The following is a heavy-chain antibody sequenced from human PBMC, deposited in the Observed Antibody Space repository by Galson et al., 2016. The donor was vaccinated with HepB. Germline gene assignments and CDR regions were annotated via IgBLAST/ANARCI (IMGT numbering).Heavy chain of an antibody. CDR1: GFTVSSNY. V-gene: IGHV3-53*04. Sequence: SLRLSCAVSGFTVSSNYMSWVRQAPGKGLEWVSLIYSGGSTFYADSVKGRFTISRHYSGNTLNLQLNSLRVEDTAVYYCARDGTYYGMDVWGQGTTVTVSS. CDR2: IYSGGST. J-gene: IGHJ6*02. CDR3: ARDGTYYGMDV. D-gene: IGHD1-1*01.